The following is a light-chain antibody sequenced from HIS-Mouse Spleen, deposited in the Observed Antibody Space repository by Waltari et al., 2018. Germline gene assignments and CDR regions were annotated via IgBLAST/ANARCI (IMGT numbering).Light chain of an antibody. CDR3: YSTDSSGNHRV. Sequence: SSELTQPPSVSVSPGQTARITCSGIASPKKYAYWYQQKSGQAPVLVIYEDSKRPSGIPERFSGSSSGTMATLTISGAQVEDEADYYCYSTDSSGNHRVFGGGTKLTVL. CDR2: EDS. V-gene: IGLV3-10*01. CDR1: ASPKKY. J-gene: IGLJ2*01.